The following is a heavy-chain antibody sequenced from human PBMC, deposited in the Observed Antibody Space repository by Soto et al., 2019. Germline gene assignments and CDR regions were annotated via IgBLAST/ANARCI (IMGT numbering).Heavy chain of an antibody. V-gene: IGHV3-73*01. CDR3: HFWSGYYASYYYYGMDV. CDR1: GFTFSGSA. J-gene: IGHJ6*02. D-gene: IGHD3-3*02. Sequence: GGSLRLSCAASGFTFSGSAMHWVRQASGKGLEWVGRIRSKANSYATAYAASVKGRFTISRDDSKNTAYLQMNSLKTEDTAVYYCHFWSGYYASYYYYGMDVWGQGTTVTVSS. CDR2: IRSKANSYAT.